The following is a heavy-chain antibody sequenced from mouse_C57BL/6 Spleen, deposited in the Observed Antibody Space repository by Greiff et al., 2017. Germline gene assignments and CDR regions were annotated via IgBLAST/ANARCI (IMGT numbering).Heavy chain of an antibody. CDR1: GYTFTSYW. CDR3: AIGGLYDGYYVDY. D-gene: IGHD2-3*01. CDR2: IHPTDSDT. J-gene: IGHJ2*01. V-gene: IGHV1-74*01. Sequence: QVQLQQPGAELVKPGASVKVSCKASGYTFTSYWMHWVKQRPGQGLEWIGRIHPTDSDTNYNQKFKGKATLTVDKSSSTAYMQLISLTASDSAVYYCAIGGLYDGYYVDYWGQGTTLTVSS.